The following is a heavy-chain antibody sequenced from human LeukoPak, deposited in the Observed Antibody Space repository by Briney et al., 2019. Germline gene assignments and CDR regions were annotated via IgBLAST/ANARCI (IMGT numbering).Heavy chain of an antibody. J-gene: IGHJ4*02. V-gene: IGHV3-48*03. CDR1: GFTFSAFE. CDR2: ISSTGSAT. D-gene: IGHD2-21*01. CDR3: ASPGLDKVVPHYFDY. Sequence: GGSLRLSCAASGFTFSAFEMNWVRQAPGKGLEWVSFISSTGSATYYADSVEGRFTISRDNAKNSLYLQMNSLRAEDTAVYYCASPGLDKVVPHYFDYWGQGILVTV.